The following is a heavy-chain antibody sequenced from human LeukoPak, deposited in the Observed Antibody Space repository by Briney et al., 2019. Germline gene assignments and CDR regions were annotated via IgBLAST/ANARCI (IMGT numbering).Heavy chain of an antibody. CDR2: INHSGST. Sequence: PSETLSLTCAVSGGSFSGYYWSWIRQPPGKGLEWIGEINHSGSTNYNPSLKSRVTISVDTSKNQFSLKLSSVTAADTAVYYCASCPAYYYGMHVWGQGTTVTVSS. CDR1: GGSFSGYY. J-gene: IGHJ6*02. CDR3: ASCPAYYYGMHV. V-gene: IGHV4-34*01.